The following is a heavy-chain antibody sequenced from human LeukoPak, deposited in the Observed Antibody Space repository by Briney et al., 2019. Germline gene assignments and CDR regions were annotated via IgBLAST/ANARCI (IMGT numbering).Heavy chain of an antibody. J-gene: IGHJ4*02. CDR1: GFTFSNAW. Sequence: PGGSLRLSCAASGFTFSNAWMSWVRQAPGKGLEWVGRIKSKTDGGTTDYAAPVKGRFTISRDDSKNTLYLQMNSLKTEDTAVYYCTTDREQWLVHMDLDYWGQGTLVTVSS. V-gene: IGHV3-15*01. D-gene: IGHD6-19*01. CDR2: IKSKTDGGTT. CDR3: TTDREQWLVHMDLDY.